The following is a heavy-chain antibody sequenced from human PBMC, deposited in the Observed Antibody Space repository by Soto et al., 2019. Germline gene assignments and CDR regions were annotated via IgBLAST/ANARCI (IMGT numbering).Heavy chain of an antibody. CDR1: GYTFTNYG. CDR3: GVCLRSTSCPEDY. D-gene: IGHD2-2*01. Sequence: ASVKVSCKTSGYTFTNYGITWVRQAPGQGLEWMGWISAYNGNTNYAQKLQGRVTMNTDASTSTAYMELRSLRSDDAAVYYCGVCLRSTSCPEDYWGQGTPVTVSS. CDR2: ISAYNGNT. J-gene: IGHJ4*02. V-gene: IGHV1-18*01.